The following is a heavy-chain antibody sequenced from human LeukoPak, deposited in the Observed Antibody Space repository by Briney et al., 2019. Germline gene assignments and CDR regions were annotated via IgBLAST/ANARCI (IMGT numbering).Heavy chain of an antibody. Sequence: GGSLRLSCAASGFTFSSYWMHWVRQAPGKGLEWVSRVSSEGKSTSFADSVKGRFTISRDNAKNTLYLQMSGLRAEDTAVYYCARGPEMTFYYFDSWGQGTLVTVSS. J-gene: IGHJ4*02. V-gene: IGHV3-74*01. CDR3: ARGPEMTFYYFDS. CDR2: VSSEGKST. CDR1: GFTFSSYW. D-gene: IGHD2/OR15-2a*01.